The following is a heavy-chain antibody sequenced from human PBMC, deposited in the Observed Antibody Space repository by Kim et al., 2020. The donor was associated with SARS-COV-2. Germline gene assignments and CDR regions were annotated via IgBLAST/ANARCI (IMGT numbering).Heavy chain of an antibody. Sequence: YADSVKGRFTISRDNSKNTLYLQMNSLRAEDTAVYYCATTIQLWLPYFDYWGQGTLVTVSS. CDR3: ATTIQLWLPYFDY. D-gene: IGHD5-18*01. J-gene: IGHJ4*02. V-gene: IGHV3-23*01.